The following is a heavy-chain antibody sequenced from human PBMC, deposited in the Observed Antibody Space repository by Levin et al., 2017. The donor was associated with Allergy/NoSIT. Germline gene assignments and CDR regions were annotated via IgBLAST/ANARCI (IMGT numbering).Heavy chain of an antibody. CDR1: GFTINNHW. D-gene: IGHD6-6*01. CDR3: ASDESASSVVC. V-gene: IGHV3-7*01. J-gene: IGHJ4*02. Sequence: GGSLRLSCAASGFTINNHWMSWVRQAPGKGLEWVAMINGAGSAIYNVDSVKGRFTISRDNAKNSLYLQMNSLRADDTATYYCASDESASSVVCWGQGTQVTVSS. CDR2: INGAGSAI.